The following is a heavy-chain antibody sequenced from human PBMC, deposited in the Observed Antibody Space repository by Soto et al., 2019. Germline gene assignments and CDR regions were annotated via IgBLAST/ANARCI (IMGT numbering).Heavy chain of an antibody. V-gene: IGHV3-23*01. CDR2: ISGSGGST. CDR3: AKRSSSSWYVPPRWFDP. D-gene: IGHD6-13*01. Sequence: PGGSLRLSCAASGFTFSSYAMSWVRQAPGKGLEWVSAISGSGGSTYYADSVKGRFTISRDNSKNTLYLQMNSLRAEDTAVYYCAKRSSSSWYVPPRWFDPWGQGTLVTVSS. CDR1: GFTFSSYA. J-gene: IGHJ5*02.